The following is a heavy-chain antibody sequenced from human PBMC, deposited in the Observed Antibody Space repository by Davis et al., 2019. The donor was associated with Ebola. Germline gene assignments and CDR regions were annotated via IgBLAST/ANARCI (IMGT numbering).Heavy chain of an antibody. J-gene: IGHJ4*02. CDR1: GDSVSSGG. CDR2: TYYNSKWYN. D-gene: IGHD5-24*01. CDR3: ARGWLQSGFDY. V-gene: IGHV6-1*01. Sequence: HSQTLSLTCAISGDSVSSGGWNWIRQSPSRGLEWLGRTYYNSKWYNDYAVSVKSRITINPDTSKNQFSLQLNSVTPEDTAVYYCARGWLQSGFDYWGQGTLVTVSS.